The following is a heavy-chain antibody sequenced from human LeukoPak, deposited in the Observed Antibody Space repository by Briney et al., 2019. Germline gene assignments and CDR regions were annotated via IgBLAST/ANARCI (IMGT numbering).Heavy chain of an antibody. CDR2: ISYDGSNK. V-gene: IGHV3-30-3*01. CDR1: GFTFSSYA. Sequence: GGSLRLSCAASGFTFSSYAMHWVRQAPGKGLEWVAVISYDGSNKYYADSVKGRFTISRDNSKNTLYLQMNSLRAEDTAVYYCARDHTENFDYWGQRTLVTVSS. D-gene: IGHD5-18*01. CDR3: ARDHTENFDY. J-gene: IGHJ4*02.